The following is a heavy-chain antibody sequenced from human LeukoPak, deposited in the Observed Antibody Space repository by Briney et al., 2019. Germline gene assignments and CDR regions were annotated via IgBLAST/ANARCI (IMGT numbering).Heavy chain of an antibody. CDR2: ISGSGGNT. J-gene: IGHJ3*02. D-gene: IGHD5-18*01. CDR1: GVTFSSYA. Sequence: GGSLRLSCAASGVTFSSYAMSWVRQAPGKGLGWGSVISGSGGNTYYADSVKGRFPISRDNSKNTLYLQMNSLRAEDTAVYYWAKGQWTQPIHDVCDIWGQGTMVTVSS. CDR3: AKGQWTQPIHDVCDI. V-gene: IGHV3-23*01.